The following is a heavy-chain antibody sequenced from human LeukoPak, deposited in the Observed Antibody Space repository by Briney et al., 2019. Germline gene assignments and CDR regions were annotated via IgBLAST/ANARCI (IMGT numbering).Heavy chain of an antibody. CDR3: AKDPQYCSSDSCIYYYYYMDV. Sequence: PGGSLRLSCAASGFTFSSYGMHWVRQAPGKGLEWVAVISYDGSNKYYADSVKGRFTISRDNSKNTLYLQMNSLRAEDTAVYYCAKDPQYCSSDSCIYYYYYMDVWGKGTTVTVSS. D-gene: IGHD2-15*01. CDR1: GFTFSSYG. CDR2: ISYDGSNK. J-gene: IGHJ6*03. V-gene: IGHV3-30*18.